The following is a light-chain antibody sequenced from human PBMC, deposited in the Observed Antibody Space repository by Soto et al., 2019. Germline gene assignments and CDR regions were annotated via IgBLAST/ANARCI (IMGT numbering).Light chain of an antibody. Sequence: DIQMTQSPSTLSASVGDRVTITCRASQTISNWLAWYQVKPGKAPKLLIYKASSLESGVPSRFSGSGSGTEFTLTINSLQPDDFATYYCQQYNSYSRTFGQGTKVDNK. CDR2: KAS. CDR1: QTISNW. CDR3: QQYNSYSRT. J-gene: IGKJ1*01. V-gene: IGKV1-5*03.